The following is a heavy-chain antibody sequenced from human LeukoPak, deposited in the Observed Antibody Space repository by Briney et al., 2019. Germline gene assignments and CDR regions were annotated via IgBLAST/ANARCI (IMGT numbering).Heavy chain of an antibody. V-gene: IGHV3-23*01. J-gene: IGHJ4*02. Sequence: GGSLRLSCAASGFTFSSYAMSWVRQAPGKGLEWVSAISGSGGSTYYADSVKGRITISRDNSKNTLYLQMNSLRSEDTAVYYCATRGISSGWYVFGYWGQGTLVTVSS. CDR3: ATRGISSGWYVFGY. CDR2: ISGSGGST. CDR1: GFTFSSYA. D-gene: IGHD6-19*01.